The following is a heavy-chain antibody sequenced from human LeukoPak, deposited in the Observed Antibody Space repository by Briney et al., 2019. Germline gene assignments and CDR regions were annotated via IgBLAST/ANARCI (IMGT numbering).Heavy chain of an antibody. CDR3: VRLAGYSGSYKSENWFDP. CDR1: GGSISSYY. J-gene: IGHJ5*02. CDR2: IYTSGST. V-gene: IGHV4-4*09. Sequence: SETLSLTCTVSGGSISSYYWSWIRQPPGKGLEWIGYIYTSGSTNYNPSLKSRVTISVDTSKNQFSLKLSSVTAADTAVYYCVRLAGYSGSYKSENWFDPWGQGTLVTVSS. D-gene: IGHD1-26*01.